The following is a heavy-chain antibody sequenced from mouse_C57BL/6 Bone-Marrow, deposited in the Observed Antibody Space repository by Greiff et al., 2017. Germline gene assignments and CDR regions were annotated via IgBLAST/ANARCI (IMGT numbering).Heavy chain of an antibody. J-gene: IGHJ4*01. D-gene: IGHD1-1*01. CDR3: AREWYYYGSSPYYYAMDY. CDR1: GYTFTSYG. V-gene: IGHV1-81*01. CDR2: IYPRSGNT. Sequence: VQLQQSGAELARPGASVKLSCKASGYTFTSYGISWVKQRTGQGLEWIGEIYPRSGNTYYNEKFKGKATLTADKSSSTAYRELRSLTSEDSAVYFCAREWYYYGSSPYYYAMDYWGQGTSVTVSS.